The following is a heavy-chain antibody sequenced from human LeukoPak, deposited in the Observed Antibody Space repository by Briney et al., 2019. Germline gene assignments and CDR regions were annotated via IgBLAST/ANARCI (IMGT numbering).Heavy chain of an antibody. CDR2: INWNGGST. CDR1: GFTFDDYG. J-gene: IGHJ5*02. V-gene: IGHV3-20*04. CDR3: ARETDDMITFGGVIVHNWFDP. D-gene: IGHD3-16*02. Sequence: GGSLRLSCAASGFTFDDYGMSWVRQAPGKGLEWVSGINWNGGSTGYADSVKGRFTISRDNAKDSLYLQMNSLRAEDTALYCCARETDDMITFGGVIVHNWFDPWGQGTLVTVSS.